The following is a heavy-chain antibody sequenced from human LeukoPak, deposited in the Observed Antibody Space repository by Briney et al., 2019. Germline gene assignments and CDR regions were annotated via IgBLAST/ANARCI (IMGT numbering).Heavy chain of an antibody. V-gene: IGHV3-23*01. CDR3: AKSAKVVSATLWFDP. CDR1: GFTFSSYA. CDR2: ISGSGGST. D-gene: IGHD2-15*01. Sequence: GGSLSLSCAASGFTFSSYAMNWVSQAPGKGLEWVSTISGSGGSTYYTDSVKGRFTISGQNSKNTLYLQMNSLRAEDTAVYYCAKSAKVVSATLWFDPWGQGTLVTVSS. J-gene: IGHJ5*02.